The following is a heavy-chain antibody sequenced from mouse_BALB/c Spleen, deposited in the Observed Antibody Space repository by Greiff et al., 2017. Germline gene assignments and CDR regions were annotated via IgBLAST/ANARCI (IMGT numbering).Heavy chain of an antibody. Sequence: VQLKESGPELVKPGASVKMSCKASGYTFTSYVMHWVKQKPGQGLEWIGYINPYNDGTKYNEKFKGKATLTSDKSSSTAYMELSSLTSEDSAVYYCARRATVVATDYFDYWGQGTTLTVSS. D-gene: IGHD1-1*01. CDR1: GYTFTSYV. V-gene: IGHV1-14*01. CDR2: INPYNDGT. CDR3: ARRATVVATDYFDY. J-gene: IGHJ2*01.